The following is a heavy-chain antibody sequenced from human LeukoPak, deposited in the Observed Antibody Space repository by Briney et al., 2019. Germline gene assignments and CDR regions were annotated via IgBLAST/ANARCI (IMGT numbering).Heavy chain of an antibody. CDR2: IHYSGSS. V-gene: IGHV4-59*03. Sequence: SETLSLTCTVSGDSTSNFYWNWIRQSPGKGLEWIGNIHYSGSSVYNPSLKSRGTISIDTSRRQFFLKLSSVTAADTAVYFCALAPNSNWFDFWGPGTLVTVSS. CDR1: GDSTSNFY. D-gene: IGHD2-8*01. J-gene: IGHJ5*01. CDR3: ALAPNSNWFDF.